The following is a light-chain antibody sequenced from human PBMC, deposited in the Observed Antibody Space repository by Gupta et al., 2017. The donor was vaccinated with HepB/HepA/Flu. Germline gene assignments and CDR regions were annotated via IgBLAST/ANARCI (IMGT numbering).Light chain of an antibody. CDR3: QQYGSSPLT. CDR2: GAS. Sequence: EIVLTQSPGTLSLSPGERATLSCRASQSVSSDYLAWYQQKPGQAPRLLIYGASSRATGIPDRFSCSGSGTDFTLTISGLEPEDFAVYYCQQYGSSPLTFGGGTKVEIK. CDR1: QSVSSDY. V-gene: IGKV3-20*01. J-gene: IGKJ4*01.